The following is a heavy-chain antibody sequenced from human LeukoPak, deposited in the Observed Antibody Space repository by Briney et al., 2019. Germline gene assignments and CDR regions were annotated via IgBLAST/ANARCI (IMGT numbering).Heavy chain of an antibody. V-gene: IGHV4-59*12. J-gene: IGHJ3*02. CDR1: GGSISSYY. Sequence: PSETLSLTCTVSGGSISSYYWSWIRQPPGKGLEWIGYIYYSGSTNYNPSLKSRVTISVDTSKNQFSLKLSSVTAADTAVYYCARGPQSIYDFWSGYPDAFDIWGQGTMVTVSS. D-gene: IGHD3-3*01. CDR2: IYYSGST. CDR3: ARGPQSIYDFWSGYPDAFDI.